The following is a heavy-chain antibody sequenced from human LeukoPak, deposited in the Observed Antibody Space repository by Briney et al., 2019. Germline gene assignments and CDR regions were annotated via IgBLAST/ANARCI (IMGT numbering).Heavy chain of an antibody. D-gene: IGHD3-22*01. CDR1: GFTFSSYS. V-gene: IGHV3-43*01. Sequence: GGSLRLSCAASGFTFSSYSMNWVRQAPGKGLEWVSLISWDGGSTYYADSVKGRFTISRDNSKNSLYLQMNSLRTEDTALYYCAKDMGRYDSSGYYPDWGQGTLVTVSS. J-gene: IGHJ4*02. CDR2: ISWDGGST. CDR3: AKDMGRYDSSGYYPD.